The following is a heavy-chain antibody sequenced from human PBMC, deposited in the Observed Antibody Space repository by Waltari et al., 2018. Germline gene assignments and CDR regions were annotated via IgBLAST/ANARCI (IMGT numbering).Heavy chain of an antibody. CDR3: VHYDAGSYSTDY. Sequence: EVQVVESGGGLVKPGGSLRLSCSVSGLSFYDAWMTWVRHLPEKGLEWVGRIKSKSGGGTTEYAAPVKGRFTISRDDSKNILYLQMNSLKIEDTGVYYCVHYDAGSYSTDYWGPGALVTVSS. CDR2: IKSKSGGGTT. D-gene: IGHD3-10*01. V-gene: IGHV3-15*05. CDR1: GLSFYDAW. J-gene: IGHJ4*02.